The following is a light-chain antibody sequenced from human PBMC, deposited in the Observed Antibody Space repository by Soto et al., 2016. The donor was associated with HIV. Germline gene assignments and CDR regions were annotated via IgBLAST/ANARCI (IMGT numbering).Light chain of an antibody. CDR3: QVWDTTSEHVL. V-gene: IGLV3-21*03. J-gene: IGLJ2*01. Sequence: SYELTQPPSVSVARGRTATFTCGGNNIGSRSVQWYQQKPGQAPVLVVYNDGDRPSGIPERFSGSNSGNTATLTISRVEAGDEADYFCQVWDTTSEHVLFGGGTTLTV. CDR2: NDG. CDR1: NIGSRS.